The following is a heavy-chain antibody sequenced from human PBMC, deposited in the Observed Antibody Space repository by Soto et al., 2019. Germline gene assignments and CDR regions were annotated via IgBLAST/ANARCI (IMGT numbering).Heavy chain of an antibody. D-gene: IGHD3-10*01. CDR3: ARARQRRGYYYGMDV. V-gene: IGHV1-8*01. CDR1: GYTFTSYD. Sequence: ASVKVSCKASGYTFTSYDINWVRQATGQGLEWMGWMNPNSGNTGYAQKFQGRVTMTRNTFISTAYMELSSLRSEDTAVYYCARARQRRGYYYGMDVWGQGTTVTVSS. J-gene: IGHJ6*02. CDR2: MNPNSGNT.